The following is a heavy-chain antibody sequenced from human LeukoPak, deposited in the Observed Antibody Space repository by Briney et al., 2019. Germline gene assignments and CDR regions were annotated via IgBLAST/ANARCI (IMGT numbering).Heavy chain of an antibody. V-gene: IGHV4-59*08. Sequence: SETLSLTCTVSGGSISSYYWSWIRQPPGKGLEWIGYIYYSGSTNYNPSLKSRVTISVDTSKNQFSLKLSSVTAADTAVYYCARHRSGWLDAFDIWGQGTMVTVSS. CDR3: ARHRSGWLDAFDI. J-gene: IGHJ3*02. D-gene: IGHD6-19*01. CDR1: GGSISSYY. CDR2: IYYSGST.